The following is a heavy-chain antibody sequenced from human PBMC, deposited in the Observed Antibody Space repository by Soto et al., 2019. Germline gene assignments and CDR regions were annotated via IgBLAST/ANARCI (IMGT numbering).Heavy chain of an antibody. Sequence: GGSLSLSCAASGFPFSNAWMSWVRQAPGKGLEWVGRIKSKTDGGTTDYAAPVKGRFTISRDDSKNTLYLQMNSLKTEDTAVYYCTTAGAYVRGAFDIWGQGTMVTVSS. CDR3: TTAGAYVRGAFDI. J-gene: IGHJ3*02. V-gene: IGHV3-15*01. CDR1: GFPFSNAW. CDR2: IKSKTDGGTT. D-gene: IGHD3-10*02.